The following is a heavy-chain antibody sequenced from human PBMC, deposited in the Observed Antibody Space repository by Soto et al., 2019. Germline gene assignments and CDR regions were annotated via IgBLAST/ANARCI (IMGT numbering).Heavy chain of an antibody. V-gene: IGHV4-39*01. CDR3: ASGTVNTTEVWFDP. CDR1: GGSISSSSYY. D-gene: IGHD4-17*01. CDR2: IYYSGSS. J-gene: IGHJ5*02. Sequence: PPETLSLTCTVSGGSISSSSYYWDWIRQPPGKGLEWIGSIYYSGSSYYNPSLKSRVTISVDTSKNQFSLKLSSVTAADTAVYYCASGTVNTTEVWFDPWGQGTQVTVSS.